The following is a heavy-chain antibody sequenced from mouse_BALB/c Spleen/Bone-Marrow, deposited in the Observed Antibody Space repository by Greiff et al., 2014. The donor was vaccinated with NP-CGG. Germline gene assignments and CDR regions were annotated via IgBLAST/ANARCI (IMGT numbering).Heavy chain of an antibody. J-gene: IGHJ2*01. V-gene: IGHV2-9-2*01. CDR1: GFSLTSYD. CDR2: IWTGGGT. Sequence: VQRVESGPGLVAPSQSLSITCTVSGFSLTSYDISWIRQPPGKGLEWLGVIWTGGGTNYNSAFMSRLSISKDNSKSQVLLKMNSLQTDDTAIYYCVRGVNFDYWGQGTTLAVSS. CDR3: VRGVNFDY.